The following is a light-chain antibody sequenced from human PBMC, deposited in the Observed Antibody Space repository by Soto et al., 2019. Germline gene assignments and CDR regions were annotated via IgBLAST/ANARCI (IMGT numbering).Light chain of an antibody. Sequence: QSALTQPASVSGSPGQSITISCTGTSSDVGGYNYVSWYQQQSGKARKLMIHEVSNRPSGVSSRFSGSKSGNTASLTISGLQAEDEADYFCQSYDISLHNYVFGTGTKLTVL. CDR1: SSDVGGYNY. V-gene: IGLV2-14*01. CDR2: EVS. CDR3: QSYDISLHNYV. J-gene: IGLJ1*01.